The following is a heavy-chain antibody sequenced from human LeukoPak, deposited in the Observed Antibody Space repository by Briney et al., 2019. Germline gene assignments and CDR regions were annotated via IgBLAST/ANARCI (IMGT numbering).Heavy chain of an antibody. V-gene: IGHV3-21*01. CDR1: GFTFSSYS. J-gene: IGHJ5*02. D-gene: IGHD3-10*01. CDR2: ISSSSSYI. Sequence: PGGSLRLSCAASGFTFSSYSMNWVRQAPGKGLEWVSFISSSSSYIYYADSVKGRFTISRDNAKNSLYLQMNSLRAEDTAVYYCARDLSWFGDFNWFDPWGQGTLVTVSS. CDR3: ARDLSWFGDFNWFDP.